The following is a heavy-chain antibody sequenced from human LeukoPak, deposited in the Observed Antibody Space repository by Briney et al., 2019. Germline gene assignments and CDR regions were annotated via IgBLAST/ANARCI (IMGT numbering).Heavy chain of an antibody. CDR1: GFTLSSYG. J-gene: IGHJ6*02. Sequence: ALKLSCADPGFTLSSYGMHWVPPAPGKGLGWVGDISDEGSKKNNADSVKGRFPTSRDNSKNTLYLQMNSLKAEDMAVNYCARDQGTTDYGEVYCYYYGMDVWGQGTTVTVSS. CDR3: ARDQGTTDYGEVYCYYYGMDV. V-gene: IGHV3-30*03. D-gene: IGHD4-17*01. CDR2: ISDEGSKK.